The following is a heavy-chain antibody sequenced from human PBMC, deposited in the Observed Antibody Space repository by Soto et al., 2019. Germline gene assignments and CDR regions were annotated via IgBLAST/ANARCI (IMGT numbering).Heavy chain of an antibody. J-gene: IGHJ6*03. CDR2: ISSSGSTI. Sequence: GGSLRLSCAASGFTFSDYYMSWIRQAPGKGLEWVSYISSSGSTIYYADSVKGRFTISRDNAKNSLYLQMNSLRAEDTAVYYCARVLGGDIVLMVYAPYYYYYYMDVWGKGTTVTVSS. V-gene: IGHV3-11*01. CDR3: ARVLGGDIVLMVYAPYYYYYYMDV. D-gene: IGHD2-8*01. CDR1: GFTFSDYY.